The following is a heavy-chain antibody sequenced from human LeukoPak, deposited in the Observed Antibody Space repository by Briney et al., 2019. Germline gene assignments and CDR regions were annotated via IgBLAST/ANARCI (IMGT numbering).Heavy chain of an antibody. CDR1: GFTFSSYA. J-gene: IGHJ4*02. CDR2: ISYDGSNK. CDR3: AREKDTGYFDY. V-gene: IGHV3-30-3*01. D-gene: IGHD2-15*01. Sequence: GGSLRLSCAASGFTFSSYAMHWVRQAPGKGLVWVAVISYDGSNKYYADSVKGRFTISRDNSKNTLYLQMNSLRAEDTAVYYCAREKDTGYFDYWGQGTLVTVSS.